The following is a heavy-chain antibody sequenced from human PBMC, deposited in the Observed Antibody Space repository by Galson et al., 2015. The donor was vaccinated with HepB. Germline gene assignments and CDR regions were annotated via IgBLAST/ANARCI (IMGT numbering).Heavy chain of an antibody. CDR1: GDTFSSYA. D-gene: IGHD3-22*01. Sequence: SVKVSCKASGDTFSSYAFSWVRQAPGQRLEWMGGIIPIFGTANYGQKFQGRVTITADESTSTAYMELSSLRSEDTAVYYCARDGVVDGSSVYYLGGKTYYFDYWGQGTLVTVSS. CDR2: IIPIFGTA. J-gene: IGHJ4*02. CDR3: ARDGVVDGSSVYYLGGKTYYFDY. V-gene: IGHV1-69*13.